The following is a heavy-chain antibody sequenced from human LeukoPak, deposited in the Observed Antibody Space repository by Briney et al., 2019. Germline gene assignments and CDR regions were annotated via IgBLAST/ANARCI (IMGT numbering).Heavy chain of an antibody. Sequence: ASVKVSCKASGCTFTSYGISWVRQAPGQGLEWMGWISAYNGNTNYAQKLQGRVTMTTDTSTSTAYMELRSLRSDDTAVYYCARDGYKPDYYYGMDVWGQGTTVTVSS. J-gene: IGHJ6*02. CDR3: ARDGYKPDYYYGMDV. CDR2: ISAYNGNT. CDR1: GCTFTSYG. D-gene: IGHD5-24*01. V-gene: IGHV1-18*01.